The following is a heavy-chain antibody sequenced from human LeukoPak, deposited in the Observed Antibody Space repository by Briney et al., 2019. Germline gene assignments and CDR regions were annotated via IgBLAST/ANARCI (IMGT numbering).Heavy chain of an antibody. D-gene: IGHD3-10*01. CDR1: GGSFSGYY. CDR3: ARAGSGSPVDY. CDR2: INHSGST. J-gene: IGHJ4*02. V-gene: IGHV4-34*01. Sequence: SETLSLTCAVYGGSFSGYYWSWIRQPPGKGLEWIGEINHSGSTNYNPSLKSRVTISVDTSKNQFSLKLSSVTAADTAVYYCARAGSGSPVDYWGQGTLVTASS.